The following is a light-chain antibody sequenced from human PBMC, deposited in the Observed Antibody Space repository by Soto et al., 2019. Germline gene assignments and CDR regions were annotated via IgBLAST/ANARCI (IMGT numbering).Light chain of an antibody. CDR1: QSMSNSN. V-gene: IGKV3-20*01. J-gene: IGKJ4*01. CDR2: GAS. CDR3: QEFASN. Sequence: IVLTQSPGTLSLSPGDRATLSCRASQSMSNSNLAWYQHKPGQAPRLLIYGASNRATGIPDRFSGSGSGTDFILTINRLEPEDFAVYYCQEFASNFGGGTKVDI.